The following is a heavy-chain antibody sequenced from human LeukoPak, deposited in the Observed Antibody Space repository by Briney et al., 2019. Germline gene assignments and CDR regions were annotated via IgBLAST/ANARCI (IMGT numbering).Heavy chain of an antibody. CDR2: ISSSSSTI. CDR1: GFTFSSYS. V-gene: IGHV3-48*01. Sequence: GGSLRLSCGASGFTFSSYSMNWVRQAPGKGLEWVSYISSSSSTIYYADSVKGRFTISRDSAKNSLYLQMNSLRAEDTAVYYCASGAAVGASRFDYWGQGTLVTVSS. J-gene: IGHJ4*02. D-gene: IGHD6-13*01. CDR3: ASGAAVGASRFDY.